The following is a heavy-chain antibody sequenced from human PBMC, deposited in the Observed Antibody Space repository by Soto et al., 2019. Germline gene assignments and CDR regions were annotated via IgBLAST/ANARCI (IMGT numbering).Heavy chain of an antibody. V-gene: IGHV4-34*01. CDR1: GGSFSGYY. J-gene: IGHJ6*03. Sequence: SETLSLTCAVYGGSFSGYYWSWIRQPPGKGLEWIGEINHSGSTNYNPSLKSRVTISVDTSKNQFSLKLSSVTAADTAVYYCARDRRANYCSSTSCYGRYDYYYYMDVWGKGTTVTVS. CDR2: INHSGST. CDR3: ARDRRANYCSSTSCYGRYDYYYYMDV. D-gene: IGHD2-2*01.